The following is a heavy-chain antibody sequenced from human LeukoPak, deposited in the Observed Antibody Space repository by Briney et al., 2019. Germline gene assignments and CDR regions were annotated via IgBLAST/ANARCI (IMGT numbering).Heavy chain of an antibody. D-gene: IGHD6-6*01. V-gene: IGHV4-4*07. Sequence: SETLSLTCTVSGGSISSYYWSWIRQPAGKGLEWIGRIYTSGSTNYNPSLKSRVTMSVDTSKNQFSLNLNSVTAADTAVYYCARLYSSSSHFDYWGQGTLVTVSS. CDR2: IYTSGST. J-gene: IGHJ4*02. CDR1: GGSISSYY. CDR3: ARLYSSSSHFDY.